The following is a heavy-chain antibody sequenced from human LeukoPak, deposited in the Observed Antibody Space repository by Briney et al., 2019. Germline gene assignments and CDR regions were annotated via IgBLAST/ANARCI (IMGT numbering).Heavy chain of an antibody. V-gene: IGHV4-59*12. D-gene: IGHD5-24*01. Sequence: SETLSLTCTVSGGSISSYYWSWIRQPPGKGLEWIGYIYYSGSTNYNPSLKSRVTISVDTSKNQFSLKLSSVTAADTAVYYCARGLTRDGYNPTYYYYYGMDVWGQGTTVTVSS. CDR1: GGSISSYY. CDR2: IYYSGST. CDR3: ARGLTRDGYNPTYYYYYGMDV. J-gene: IGHJ6*02.